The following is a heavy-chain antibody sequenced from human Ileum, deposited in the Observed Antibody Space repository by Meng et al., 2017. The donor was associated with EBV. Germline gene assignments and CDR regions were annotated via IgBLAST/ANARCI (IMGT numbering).Heavy chain of an antibody. J-gene: IGHJ4*02. V-gene: IGHV1-18*01. CDR3: ARAGNGGSYYFTY. D-gene: IGHD1-26*01. Sequence: QVQLVQFGAEVKKPGDAVKVSCKASGYTFSNYGISWLRQAPGQGLEWMGWISAYNGNTNHAQNLQGRVTMTTDTSTGTAYMEVRSLRSDDTAVYYCARAGNGGSYYFTYWGQGTLVTVSS. CDR1: GYTFSNYG. CDR2: ISAYNGNT.